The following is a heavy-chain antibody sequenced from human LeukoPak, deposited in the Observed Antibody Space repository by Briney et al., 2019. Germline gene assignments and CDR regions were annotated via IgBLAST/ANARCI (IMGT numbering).Heavy chain of an antibody. V-gene: IGHV4-34*01. CDR2: INHSGST. CDR3: ARESHYDILTGYWYGMDV. D-gene: IGHD3-9*01. CDR1: GGSFSGYY. J-gene: IGHJ6*02. Sequence: SETLSLTCAVYGGSFSGYYWSWIRQPPGKGLEWIGEINHSGSTNYNPSLKSRVTISVDTSKNQFSLKLSSVTAADTAVYYCARESHYDILTGYWYGMDVWGQGTTVTVSS.